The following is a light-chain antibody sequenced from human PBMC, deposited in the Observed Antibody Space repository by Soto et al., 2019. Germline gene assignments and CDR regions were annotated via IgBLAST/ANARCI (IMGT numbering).Light chain of an antibody. Sequence: QSVLTQPASVSGSPGQSITISCTGTSSDVGGYNYVSWYQQHPGKAPKLMIYDVSNRPSGVSNRISGSKSGNTASLTISGLQAEDEADYYCSSYTSRSTLVFGTGTKLTVL. J-gene: IGLJ1*01. CDR3: SSYTSRSTLV. CDR1: SSDVGGYNY. CDR2: DVS. V-gene: IGLV2-14*01.